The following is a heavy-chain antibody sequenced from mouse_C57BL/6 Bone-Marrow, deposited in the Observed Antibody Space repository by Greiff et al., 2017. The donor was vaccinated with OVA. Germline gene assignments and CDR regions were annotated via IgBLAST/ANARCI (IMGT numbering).Heavy chain of an antibody. CDR3: AKGIRQLRLRGFAY. J-gene: IGHJ3*01. CDR2: IHPNSGST. V-gene: IGHV1-64*01. CDR1: GYTFTSYW. D-gene: IGHD3-2*02. Sequence: QVQLQQPGAELVKPGASVKLSCKASGYTFTSYWMHWVKQRPGQGLEWIGMIHPNSGSTNYNEKFKSKATLTVDKSSSTAYMQLSNLTSEDSAVYYCAKGIRQLRLRGFAYWGQGTLVTVSA.